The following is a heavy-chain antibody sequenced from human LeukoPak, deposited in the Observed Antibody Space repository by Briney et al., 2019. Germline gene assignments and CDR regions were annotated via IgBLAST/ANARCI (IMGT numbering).Heavy chain of an antibody. J-gene: IGHJ4*02. Sequence: GASVKVSCKASGYTFTNYYIYWVRQAPGQGLEWMGMITPSGVSTSYAPQFQGRVTMTSDTSTSTVYMELSSLRSEDTAIYYCARTNDSSLYSWVYWGQGTLVTVSS. CDR3: ARTNDSSLYSWVY. V-gene: IGHV1-46*01. CDR1: GYTFTNYY. CDR2: ITPSGVST. D-gene: IGHD3-22*01.